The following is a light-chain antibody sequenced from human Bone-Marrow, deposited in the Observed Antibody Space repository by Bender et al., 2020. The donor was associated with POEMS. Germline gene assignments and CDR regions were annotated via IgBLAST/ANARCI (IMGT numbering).Light chain of an antibody. CDR1: SSNIGAHA. CDR3: AVWDDSLNGWV. CDR2: SSH. J-gene: IGLJ3*02. Sequence: QSVLTQPPSASVTPGQRVTISCSGGSSNIGAHAVNWYQHLPVTAPKLLIYSSHRRPSEVPDRFSGSRSGTSASLAISGLQSEDEADYYCAVWDDSLNGWVFGGGTKLTVL. V-gene: IGLV1-44*01.